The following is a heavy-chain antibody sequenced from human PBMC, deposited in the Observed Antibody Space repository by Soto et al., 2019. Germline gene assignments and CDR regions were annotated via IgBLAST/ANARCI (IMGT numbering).Heavy chain of an antibody. CDR3: ARHEVGYSYAAFAFDI. Sequence: GASVKVSCKASGYTFTSYGISWVRQAPGQGLEWMGWISAYNGNTNYAQKLQGRVTMTTDTSTSTAYMELSSLRSEDTAMYYCARHEVGYSYAAFAFDIWGQGTMVTVSS. V-gene: IGHV1-18*01. J-gene: IGHJ3*02. D-gene: IGHD5-18*01. CDR1: GYTFTSYG. CDR2: ISAYNGNT.